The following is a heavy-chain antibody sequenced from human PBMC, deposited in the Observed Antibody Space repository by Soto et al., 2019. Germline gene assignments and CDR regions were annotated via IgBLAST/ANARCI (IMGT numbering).Heavy chain of an antibody. V-gene: IGHV1-69*06. D-gene: IGHD3-22*01. CDR2: IIPIFGTA. CDR3: ASTNYDSIVYYYWYLGL. Sequence: QVELVQSGAEVKKPGSSVKVSCQASEDTFRNYAISWVRQAPGQGLEWMGGIIPIFGTANYAQKFQGRVTITADTSANTVYLALSSLRSEDTAVYYCASTNYDSIVYYYWYLGLGGRGTLVTVSS. J-gene: IGHJ2*01. CDR1: EDTFRNYA.